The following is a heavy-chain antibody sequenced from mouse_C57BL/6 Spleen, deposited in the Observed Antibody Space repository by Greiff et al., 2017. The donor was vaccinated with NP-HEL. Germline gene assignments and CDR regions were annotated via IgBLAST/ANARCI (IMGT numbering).Heavy chain of an antibody. CDR2: IRSKSNNYAT. Sequence: EVQLVESGGGLVQPKGSLKLSCAASGFSFNTYAMNWVRQAPGKGLEWVARIRSKSNNYATYYADSVKDRFTISRDDSESMLYLQMNNLKTEDTAMYYCVRQSWDGAMDYWGQGTSVTVSS. D-gene: IGHD4-1*01. CDR1: GFSFNTYA. J-gene: IGHJ4*01. V-gene: IGHV10-1*01. CDR3: VRQSWDGAMDY.